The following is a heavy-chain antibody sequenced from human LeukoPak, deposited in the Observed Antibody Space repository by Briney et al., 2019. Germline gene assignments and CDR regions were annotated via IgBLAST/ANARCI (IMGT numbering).Heavy chain of an antibody. V-gene: IGHV4-59*08. Sequence: SETLSLTCTVSGGSISSYYWSWIRQPPGKGLEGIGYIYYSGSTNYNPSLKSRVTISVDTSKNQFSLKLSSVTAADTAVYYCATRRTLRSAGWFDHWGQGTLVTVSS. CDR1: GGSISSYY. CDR3: ATRRTLRSAGWFDH. D-gene: IGHD4-17*01. J-gene: IGHJ5*02. CDR2: IYYSGST.